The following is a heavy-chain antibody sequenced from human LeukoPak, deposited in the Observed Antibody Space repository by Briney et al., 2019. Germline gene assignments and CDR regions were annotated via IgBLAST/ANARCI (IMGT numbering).Heavy chain of an antibody. CDR3: ARDVYGFTYYYGMDV. J-gene: IGHJ6*02. CDR1: GFTFSSYW. CDR2: IKQDGSEK. V-gene: IGHV3-7*01. Sequence: GGSLRLSCTASGFTFSSYWMSWVRQAPGKGLEWVANIKQDGSEKYYVDSVKGRFTISRDNAKNSLYLQINSLRAEDTAVYYCARDVYGFTYYYGMDVWGQGTTVTVSS. D-gene: IGHD4-17*01.